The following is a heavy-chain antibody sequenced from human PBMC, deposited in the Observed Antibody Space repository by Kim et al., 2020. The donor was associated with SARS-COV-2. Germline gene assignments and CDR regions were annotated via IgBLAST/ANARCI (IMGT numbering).Heavy chain of an antibody. CDR2: IYYSGST. CDR3: ARALVVSARIDY. CDR1: GGSISSGGYY. V-gene: IGHV4-31*03. J-gene: IGHJ4*02. D-gene: IGHD2-21*02. Sequence: SETLSLTCTVSGGSISSGGYYWSWIRQHPGKGLEWIGYIYYSGSTYYNPSLKSRVTISVDTSKNQFSLKLSSVTAADTAVYYCARALVVSARIDYWGQGTPVTVSS.